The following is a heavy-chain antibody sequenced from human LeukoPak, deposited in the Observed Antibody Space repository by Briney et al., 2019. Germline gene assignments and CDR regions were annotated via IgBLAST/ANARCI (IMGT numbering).Heavy chain of an antibody. V-gene: IGHV7-4-1*02. CDR2: INTNTGNP. CDR3: ASEAGVATYYFDY. J-gene: IGHJ4*02. Sequence: ASVKVSCKASGGTFSSYAISWVPQAPGQGLEWMGWINTNTGNPTYAQGFTGRFVFSLDTSVSTAYLQISSLKAEDTAVYYCASEAGVATYYFDYWGQGTLVTVSS. CDR1: GGTFSSYA. D-gene: IGHD5-12*01.